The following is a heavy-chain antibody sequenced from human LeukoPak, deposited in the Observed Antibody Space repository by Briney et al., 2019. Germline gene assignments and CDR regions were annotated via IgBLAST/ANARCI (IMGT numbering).Heavy chain of an antibody. Sequence: PWASVNVSCKASGYTFTGYYMHWVRQAPGQGLEWMGWINPNSGGTNYAQKFQGRVTMTRDTSISTAYMELSRLRSDDTAVYYCARGRSSSTRLYYYYYYMDVWGKGTTVTVSS. CDR2: INPNSGGT. D-gene: IGHD2-2*01. V-gene: IGHV1-2*02. CDR1: GYTFTGYY. J-gene: IGHJ6*03. CDR3: ARGRSSSTRLYYYYYYMDV.